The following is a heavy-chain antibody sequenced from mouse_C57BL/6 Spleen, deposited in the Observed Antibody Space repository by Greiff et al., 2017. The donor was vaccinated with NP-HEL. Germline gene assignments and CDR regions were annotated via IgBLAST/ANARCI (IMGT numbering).Heavy chain of an antibody. V-gene: IGHV1-15*01. CDR1: GYTFTDYE. CDR2: IDPETGGT. CDR3: TINWDEYFDV. D-gene: IGHD4-1*01. Sequence: QVQLKQSGAELVRPGASVTLSCKASGYTFTDYEMHWVKQTPVHGLEWIGAIDPETGGTAYNQKFKGKAILTADKSSSTAYMELRSLTSEDSAVYYCTINWDEYFDVWGTGTTVTVSS. J-gene: IGHJ1*03.